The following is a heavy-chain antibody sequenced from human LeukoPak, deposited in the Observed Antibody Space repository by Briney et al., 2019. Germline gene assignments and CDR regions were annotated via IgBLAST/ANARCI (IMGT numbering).Heavy chain of an antibody. D-gene: IGHD2-21*01. CDR3: AKSTRAVMAMMDV. CDR2: ISTRSSYI. Sequence: GGSLRLSCAASGFNFSNYSMNWVRQAPGKGLEWVSSISTRSSYIYHADSLKGRFTISRDNAKNSLFLQMNSLRAEDTAVYFCAKSTRAVMAMMDVWGKGTTVTVSS. CDR1: GFNFSNYS. V-gene: IGHV3-21*01. J-gene: IGHJ6*04.